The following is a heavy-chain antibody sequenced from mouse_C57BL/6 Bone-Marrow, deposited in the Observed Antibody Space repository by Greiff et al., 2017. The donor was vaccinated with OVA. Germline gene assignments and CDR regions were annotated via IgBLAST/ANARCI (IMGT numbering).Heavy chain of an antibody. Sequence: EVKLMESGGGLVQSGRSLRLSCATSGFTFSDFYMEWVRQAPGKGLEWIAASRNKANDYTTEYSASVKGRFIVSRDTSQSILYLQMNALRAEDTAIYYCARDKDWGAMDYWGQGTSVTVSS. CDR2: SRNKANDYTT. CDR1: GFTFSDFY. J-gene: IGHJ4*01. D-gene: IGHD4-1*01. CDR3: ARDKDWGAMDY. V-gene: IGHV7-1*01.